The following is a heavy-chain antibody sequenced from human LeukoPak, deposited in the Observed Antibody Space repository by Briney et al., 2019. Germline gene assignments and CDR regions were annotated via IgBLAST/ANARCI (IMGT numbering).Heavy chain of an antibody. Sequence: SETLSLTCAVYGGSFSGYYWSWIRQPPGKGLEWIGEINHSGSTNYNPSLKSRVTISVDTSKNQFSLKLSSVTAADTAVYYRARDPVTIFGVALFDYWGQGTLVTVSS. CDR1: GGSFSGYY. CDR3: ARDPVTIFGVALFDY. V-gene: IGHV4-34*01. D-gene: IGHD3-3*01. CDR2: INHSGST. J-gene: IGHJ4*02.